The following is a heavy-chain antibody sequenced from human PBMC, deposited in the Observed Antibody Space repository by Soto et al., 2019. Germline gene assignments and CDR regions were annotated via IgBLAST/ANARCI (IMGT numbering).Heavy chain of an antibody. J-gene: IGHJ6*01. D-gene: IGHD3-3*01. CDR2: TSYDGSNK. CDR1: GFTFGSYG. V-gene: IGHV3-30*18. Sequence: QVQLVESGGGVVQPGRSLRLSCAASGFTFGSYGIHWVRQAPGKGLEWVAVTSYDGSNKYYAESVQGRFTISRDNSKDTVLLQMSSLRGEATGVYYCANVWLGFVVFWSGASYYCHGVEVWGPGTGVIVSS. CDR3: ANVWLGFVVFWSGASYYCHGVEV.